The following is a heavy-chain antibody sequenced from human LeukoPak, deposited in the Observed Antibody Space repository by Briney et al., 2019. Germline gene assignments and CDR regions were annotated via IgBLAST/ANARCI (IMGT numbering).Heavy chain of an antibody. CDR1: GGSINDYY. CDR3: AGVFSGRRSFEL. Sequence: KSSETLSLTCTVSGGSINDYYWNWLRQPPGKGLEWIGFIYYRGTTNNNPSLKSRVTTSIDTSKKQFSLNLSSVTAADTAIYYCAGVFSGRRSFELWGQGILVTVSS. CDR2: IYYRGTT. J-gene: IGHJ4*02. V-gene: IGHV4-59*03. D-gene: IGHD3-10*01.